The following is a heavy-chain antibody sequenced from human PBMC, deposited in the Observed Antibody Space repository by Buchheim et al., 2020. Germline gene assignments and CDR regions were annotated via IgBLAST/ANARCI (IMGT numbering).Heavy chain of an antibody. D-gene: IGHD3-10*01. CDR1: GFTFSSYA. Sequence: QVQLVESGGGVVQPGRSLRLSCAASGFTFSSYAMHWVRQAPGKGLEWVAVISYDGSNKYYADSVQGRFTISRDTSKHTLYLQMNSMRAEDTAVYYCARDQESGGYGSGSYYNFGGLYYYYYGMDVWGQGTT. CDR3: ARDQESGGYGSGSYYNFGGLYYYYYGMDV. V-gene: IGHV3-30-3*01. CDR2: ISYDGSNK. J-gene: IGHJ6*02.